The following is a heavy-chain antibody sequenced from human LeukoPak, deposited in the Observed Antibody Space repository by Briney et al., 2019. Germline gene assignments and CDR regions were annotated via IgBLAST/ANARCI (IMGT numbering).Heavy chain of an antibody. CDR3: ARAPRPGIAARPDSGPYYFDY. D-gene: IGHD6-6*01. CDR1: GFTFSDYY. CDR2: ISSSGSTI. J-gene: IGHJ4*02. Sequence: GGSLRLSCAASGFTFSDYYMSWIRQAPGKGLEWVSYISSSGSTIYYADSVKGRFTISRDNAKNPLYLQMNSLRAEDTAVYYCARAPRPGIAARPDSGPYYFDYWGQGTLVTVSS. V-gene: IGHV3-11*04.